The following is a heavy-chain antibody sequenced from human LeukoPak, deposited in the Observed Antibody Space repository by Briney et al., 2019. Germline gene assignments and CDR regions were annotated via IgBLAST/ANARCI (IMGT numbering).Heavy chain of an antibody. V-gene: IGHV4-34*08. CDR3: RHSSNYYGMDV. J-gene: IGHJ6*02. CDR1: GFTFSSYA. CDR2: INHSGST. D-gene: IGHD5-18*01. Sequence: GSLRLSCAASGFTFSSYAMHWIRQPPGKGLEWIGEINHSGSTNYNPSLKSRVTISVDTSKNQFSLKLSSVTAADTAVYYCRHSSNYYGMDVWGQGTTVTVSS.